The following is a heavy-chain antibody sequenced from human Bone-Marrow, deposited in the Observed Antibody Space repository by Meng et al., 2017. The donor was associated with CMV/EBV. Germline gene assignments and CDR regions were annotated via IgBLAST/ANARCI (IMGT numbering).Heavy chain of an antibody. Sequence: GESLKISCEASGFAFSNAWMSWVRQAPGKGLEWVGRIISKSDGGTTDYAAPVKDRFTISRVDSKNTLYLQVNSLKTEDTAVYYCTLNWPSFDYWGQGTRVTVSS. D-gene: IGHD1-20*01. V-gene: IGHV3-15*01. CDR3: TLNWPSFDY. J-gene: IGHJ4*02. CDR1: GFAFSNAW. CDR2: IISKSDGGTT.